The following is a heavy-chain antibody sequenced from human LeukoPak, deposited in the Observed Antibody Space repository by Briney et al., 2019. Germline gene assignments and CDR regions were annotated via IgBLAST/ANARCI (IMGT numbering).Heavy chain of an antibody. CDR2: INPNSGGT. Sequence: ASVKVSCKASGCTFTGYYMHWVRQAPGQGLEWMGWINPNSGGTNYAQKFQGRVTMTRDTSISTAYMELSRLISDDTAMYYCARGHSSSSSFDYWGQGTLVTVSS. CDR1: GCTFTGYY. CDR3: ARGHSSSSSFDY. D-gene: IGHD6-6*01. J-gene: IGHJ4*02. V-gene: IGHV1-2*02.